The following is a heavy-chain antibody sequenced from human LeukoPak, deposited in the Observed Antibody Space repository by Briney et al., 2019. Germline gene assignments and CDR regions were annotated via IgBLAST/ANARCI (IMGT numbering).Heavy chain of an antibody. Sequence: GGSLRLSCAASGFTFSSYNMNWVRQAPGKGLEWVSSITFSSSYIYYVDPVKGRFTISRDNGKNSLYLQMDSLRAEDTAVYYCARGREGYNSYDYWGQGTLVTVSS. V-gene: IGHV3-21*01. D-gene: IGHD5-24*01. CDR3: ARGREGYNSYDY. CDR2: ITFSSSYI. CDR1: GFTFSSYN. J-gene: IGHJ4*02.